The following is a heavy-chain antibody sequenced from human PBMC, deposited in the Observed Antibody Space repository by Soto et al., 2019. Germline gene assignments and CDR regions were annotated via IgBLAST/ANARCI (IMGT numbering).Heavy chain of an antibody. V-gene: IGHV4-59*08. Sequence: QVQLQESGPGLVKPSETLSLTCTVSGGSISSYYWSWIRQPPGKGLEWIGYIYYSGSTNYNPSLKSRVTISVDTSKNQFSLKLSSVTAADTAVYYSARRWGYTFDYWGQGTLVTVCS. D-gene: IGHD5-12*01. CDR3: ARRWGYTFDY. CDR2: IYYSGST. J-gene: IGHJ4*02. CDR1: GGSISSYY.